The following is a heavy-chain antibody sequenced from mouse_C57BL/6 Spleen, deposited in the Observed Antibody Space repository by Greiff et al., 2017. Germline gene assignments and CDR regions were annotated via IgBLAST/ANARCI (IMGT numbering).Heavy chain of an antibody. CDR3: ARATMITRGYFDV. CDR1: GYTFTDYN. V-gene: IGHV1-22*01. J-gene: IGHJ1*03. D-gene: IGHD2-4*01. CDR2: INPNNGGT. Sequence: VQLQQSGPELVKPGASVKMSCKASGYTFTDYNMHWVKQSHGKSLEWIGYINPNNGGTSYNQKFKGKATLTVNKSSSTAYMELRSLTSEDSAVYYCARATMITRGYFDVWGTGTTVTVSS.